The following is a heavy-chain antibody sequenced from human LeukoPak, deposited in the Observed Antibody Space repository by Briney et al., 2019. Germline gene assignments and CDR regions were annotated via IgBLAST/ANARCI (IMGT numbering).Heavy chain of an antibody. CDR3: ARDAYDILTGYYNYYSYGMDV. CDR1: GGTFSSYA. D-gene: IGHD3-9*01. V-gene: IGHV1-69*04. CDR2: IIPILGIA. Sequence: ASVKVSCKASGGTFSSYAISWVRQAPGQGLEWMGRIIPILGIANYARKFQGRVTITADKSTSTAYMELSSLRSEDTAVYYCARDAYDILTGYYNYYSYGMDVWGQGTTVTVSS. J-gene: IGHJ6*02.